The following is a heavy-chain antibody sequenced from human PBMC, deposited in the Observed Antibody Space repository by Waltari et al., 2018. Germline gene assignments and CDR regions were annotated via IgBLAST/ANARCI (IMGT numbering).Heavy chain of an antibody. D-gene: IGHD5-12*01. CDR3: ARGERWLQFNY. J-gene: IGHJ4*02. V-gene: IGHV4-59*01. CDR1: GGSISSYY. CDR2: IYYSGST. Sequence: QVQLQESGPGLVKPSETLSLTCTVSGGSISSYYGSWIRQPPGKGLEWIGYIYYSGSTNYNPSLKSRVTISVDTSKNQFSLKLSSVTAADTAVYYCARGERWLQFNYWGQGTLVTVSS.